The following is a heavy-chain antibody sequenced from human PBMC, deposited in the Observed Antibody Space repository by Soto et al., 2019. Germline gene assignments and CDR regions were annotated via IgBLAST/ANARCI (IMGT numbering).Heavy chain of an antibody. Sequence: GGSLRLSCAASGFTFSSCAMGWVRQAPGKGLEWVAVIWYDGSNKYYADSVKGRFTISRDNSKNTLYLQMNSLRAEDTAVYYCAREGGMDVWGQGTTVTVS. J-gene: IGHJ6*02. V-gene: IGHV3-33*08. CDR3: AREGGMDV. CDR2: IWYDGSNK. CDR1: GFTFSSCA.